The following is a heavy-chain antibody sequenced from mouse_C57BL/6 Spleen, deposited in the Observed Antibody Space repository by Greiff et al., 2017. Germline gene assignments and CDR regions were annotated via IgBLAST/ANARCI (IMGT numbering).Heavy chain of an antibody. J-gene: IGHJ3*01. CDR1: GYTFTSYW. CDR3: AYDYGSSPFAY. Sequence: QVQLQQPGAELVMPGASVKLSCKASGYTFTSYWMHWVKQRPGQGLEWIGELDPSDSYTNYNQKFKGKSTLTVDKSSSTAYMQLSSLTSEDAAVYYYAYDYGSSPFAYWGQGTLVTVSA. CDR2: LDPSDSYT. D-gene: IGHD1-1*01. V-gene: IGHV1-69*01.